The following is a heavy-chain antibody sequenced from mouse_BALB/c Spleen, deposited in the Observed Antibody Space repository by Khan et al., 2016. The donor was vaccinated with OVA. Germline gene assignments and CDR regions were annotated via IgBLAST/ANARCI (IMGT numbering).Heavy chain of an antibody. CDR1: GYTFINYW. D-gene: IGHD1-1*01. CDR2: INPSTAYT. Sequence: QVQLKESGAELAKPGASVKMSCKASGYTFINYWILWVKQRPGQGLEWIGYINPSTAYTEYNQNFKDKATLTADKSSRTAYMQLSSLTSDASAVYYCARRGLRWDFDYWGQGTTLTVSS. J-gene: IGHJ2*01. V-gene: IGHV1-7*01. CDR3: ARRGLRWDFDY.